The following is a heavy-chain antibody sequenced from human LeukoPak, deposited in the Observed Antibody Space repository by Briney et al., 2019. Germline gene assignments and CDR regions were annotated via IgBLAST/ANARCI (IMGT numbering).Heavy chain of an antibody. Sequence: GAPLKISSKGSGSRFTSYWIGWVRQMPGKGLEWMGIIYPGDSDTRYSPSFQGQVTISADKSIRPAYLQASSLKASDTAMYYCGIAARPYNWFDPWGEGTLVTVSS. CDR1: GSRFTSYW. CDR3: GIAARPYNWFDP. CDR2: IYPGDSDT. V-gene: IGHV5-51*01. J-gene: IGHJ5*02. D-gene: IGHD6-6*01.